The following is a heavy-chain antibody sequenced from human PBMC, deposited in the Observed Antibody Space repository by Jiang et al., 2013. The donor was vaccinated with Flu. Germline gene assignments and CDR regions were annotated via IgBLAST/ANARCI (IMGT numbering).Heavy chain of an antibody. D-gene: IGHD2-8*01. V-gene: IGHV4-59*01. CDR2: IYDSGIT. J-gene: IGHJ5*02. CDR3: VRVAMVYGMSLDL. CDR1: GASISSSY. Sequence: LLKPSETLSLTCTVSGASISSSYWCWIRQSPGKGLEWMGYIYDSGITNYNSALQSRLTISLDTSENQLSLRLRSVTAADTAVYFCVRVAMVYGMSLDLWGQGTLVTVSS.